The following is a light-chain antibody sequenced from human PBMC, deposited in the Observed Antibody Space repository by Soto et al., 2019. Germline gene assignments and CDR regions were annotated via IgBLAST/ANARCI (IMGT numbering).Light chain of an antibody. J-gene: IGKJ4*01. V-gene: IGKV3-20*01. CDR2: GAS. CDR3: QQYGSSPLT. CDR1: QSVSSSY. Sequence: EIVFTQSPGTLSLSPGERVTLSCRASQSVSSSYLAWYQQKPGQAPRLLIYGASSRATGIPDRFSGSGSGTDFTLTISRLEPEDFAVYYCQQYGSSPLTFGGGTKVDIK.